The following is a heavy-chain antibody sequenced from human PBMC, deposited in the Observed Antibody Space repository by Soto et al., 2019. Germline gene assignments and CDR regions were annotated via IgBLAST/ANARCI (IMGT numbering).Heavy chain of an antibody. Sequence: QVQLVQSGAEVKRPGASVKVFCKASGYTFTTHTMHWVRQAPGQGLEWMGWMNGGNGNTKYSQQFQGIATFTRDTFASTAYLELSSRRSEDTAVYYCTRLETGYGGQGTVVTVSS. D-gene: IGHD1-1*01. CDR2: MNGGNGNT. V-gene: IGHV1-3*01. CDR3: TRLETGY. J-gene: IGHJ4*02. CDR1: GYTFTTHT.